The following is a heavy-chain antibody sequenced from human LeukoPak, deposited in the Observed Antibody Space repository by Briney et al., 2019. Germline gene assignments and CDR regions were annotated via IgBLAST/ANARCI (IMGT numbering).Heavy chain of an antibody. Sequence: PSETLSLTCAVYGGSFSGYYWSWIRQPPGKGLEWIGEINHSGSTNYNPSLKSRVPISVDTSKNQFSLKLSSVTAPDTAVYYCARRKRSGCSSTSCLLNWFDPWGQGTLVTVSS. J-gene: IGHJ5*02. CDR1: GGSFSGYY. CDR2: INHSGST. V-gene: IGHV4-34*01. CDR3: ARRKRSGCSSTSCLLNWFDP. D-gene: IGHD2-2*01.